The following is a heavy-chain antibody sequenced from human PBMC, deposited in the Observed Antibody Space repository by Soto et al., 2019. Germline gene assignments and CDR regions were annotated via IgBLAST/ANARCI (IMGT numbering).Heavy chain of an antibody. CDR1: GFTFSSYG. D-gene: IGHD2-2*01. CDR3: AKGRYCSSTSCSTMEV. Sequence: PGGSLRLSCAASGFTFSSYGMHWVRQAPGKGLEWVAVISYDGSNKYYADSVKGRFTISRDNSKNTLYLQMNSLRAEDTAVYYCAKGRYCSSTSCSTMEVWGQGTTVTVS. J-gene: IGHJ6*02. CDR2: ISYDGSNK. V-gene: IGHV3-30*18.